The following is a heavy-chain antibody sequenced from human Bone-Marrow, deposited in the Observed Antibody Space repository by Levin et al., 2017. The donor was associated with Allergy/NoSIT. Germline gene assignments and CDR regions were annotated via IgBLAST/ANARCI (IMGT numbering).Heavy chain of an antibody. CDR3: ARQPGGAGSYYNNPDY. Sequence: GGSLRLSCAASGFPFRSHGVHWVRQAPGKGLEWVALIWFDGGNKYYADSVKGRFTVSRDNSKNTLYLQMNSLRAEDTAVYYCARQPGGAGSYYNNPDYWGQGTRVTVSP. CDR2: IWFDGGNK. V-gene: IGHV3-33*01. D-gene: IGHD3-10*01. J-gene: IGHJ4*02. CDR1: GFPFRSHG.